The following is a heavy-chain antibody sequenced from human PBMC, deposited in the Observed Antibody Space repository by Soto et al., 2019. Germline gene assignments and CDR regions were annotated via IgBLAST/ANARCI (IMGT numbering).Heavy chain of an antibody. CDR2: IYWDDDK. D-gene: IGHD3-3*01. CDR1: GFSLTTRGVG. J-gene: IGHJ4*02. CDR3: AHRILRTVFGLVTTTAIYFDF. V-gene: IGHV2-5*02. Sequence: QITLNESGPTVVKPAEPLTLTCTFSGFSLTTRGVGVGWIRQSPGKAPEWLALIYWDDDKRYSASLKSRLTITKDTSKNQVVLTMASVEPADTATYYCAHRILRTVFGLVTTTAIYFDFWGQGTPVVVSS.